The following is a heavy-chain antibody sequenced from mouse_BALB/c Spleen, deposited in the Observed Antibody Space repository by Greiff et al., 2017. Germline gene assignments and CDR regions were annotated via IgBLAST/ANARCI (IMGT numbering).Heavy chain of an antibody. V-gene: IGHV5-6-4*01. CDR2: ISSGGSYT. CDR1: GFTFSSYT. Sequence: EVQVVESGGGLVKPGGSLKLSCAASGFTFSSYTMSWVRQTPEKRLEWVATISSGGSYTYYPDSVKGRFTISRDNAKNTLYLQMSSLKSEDTAMYYCARYGYYIAMDYWGQGTSVTVSS. J-gene: IGHJ4*01. D-gene: IGHD2-3*01. CDR3: ARYGYYIAMDY.